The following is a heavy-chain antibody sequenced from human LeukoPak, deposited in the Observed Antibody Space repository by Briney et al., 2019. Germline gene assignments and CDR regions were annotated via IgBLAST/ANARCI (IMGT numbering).Heavy chain of an antibody. CDR3: TISSSWYSEYFQH. J-gene: IGHJ1*01. CDR1: GFTFGDYA. Sequence: GGSLRLSCTASGFTFGDYAMSWVRQAPGKGLEWVGFIRSKAYGGTTEYAASVKGRFTISRDDSKSIAYLQMNSLKTEDTAVYYCTISSSWYSEYFQHWGQGTLVTVFS. D-gene: IGHD6-13*01. CDR2: IRSKAYGGTT. V-gene: IGHV3-49*04.